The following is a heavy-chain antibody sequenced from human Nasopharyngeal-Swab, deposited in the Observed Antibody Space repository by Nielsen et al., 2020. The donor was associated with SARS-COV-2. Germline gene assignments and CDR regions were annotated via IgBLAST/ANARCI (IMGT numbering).Heavy chain of an antibody. CDR3: TRDPVSYYDILTGYLTPYYYGMDV. CDR2: IRSKAYGGTT. D-gene: IGHD3-9*01. V-gene: IGHV3-49*03. CDR1: GFTFGDYA. J-gene: IGHJ6*02. Sequence: GESLKISCTASGFTFGDYAMSWFRQAPGKGLEWVGFIRSKAYGGTTEYAASVKGRFTISRDDSKSIAYLQMNSLKTEDTAVYYCTRDPVSYYDILTGYLTPYYYGMDVWGQGTTVTVSS.